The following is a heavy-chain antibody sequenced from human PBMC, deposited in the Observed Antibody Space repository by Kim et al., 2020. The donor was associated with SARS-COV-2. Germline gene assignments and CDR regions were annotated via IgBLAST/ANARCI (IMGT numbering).Heavy chain of an antibody. J-gene: IGHJ4*02. CDR3: ARQVNAGGNFDS. V-gene: IGHV3-21*01. D-gene: IGHD2-15*01. Sequence: YYADSVKGRFTISRDNAKNSLYLQMNSLRADDTAVYYCARQVNAGGNFDSWGQGTLVTVSS.